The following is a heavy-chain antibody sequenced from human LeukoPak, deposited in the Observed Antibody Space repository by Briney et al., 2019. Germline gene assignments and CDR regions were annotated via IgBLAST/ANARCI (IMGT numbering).Heavy chain of an antibody. D-gene: IGHD3-22*01. CDR3: ARGPENLDSSGYYLPFDY. J-gene: IGHJ4*02. V-gene: IGHV3-66*01. Sequence: GGSLRLSCAASGFTVSSNYTSWVRQAPGKGLEWVSVIYSGGSTYYADSVKGRFTISRDNSKNTLYLQMNSLRAEDTAVYYCARGPENLDSSGYYLPFDYWGQGTLVTVSS. CDR1: GFTVSSNY. CDR2: IYSGGST.